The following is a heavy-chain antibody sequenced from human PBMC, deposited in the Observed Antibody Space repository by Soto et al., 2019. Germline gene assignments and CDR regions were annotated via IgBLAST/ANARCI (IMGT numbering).Heavy chain of an antibody. D-gene: IGHD4-17*01. CDR1: GASFISSY. CDR3: ARGLRYFDY. Sequence: PSETLSLTCTVSGASFISSYWSWIRQPPGKGLEWIGYIYYSGSTNYNPSLKSRVTISVDTSKNQFSLKLSSVTAADTAVYYCARGLRYFDYWGQGTLVTVYS. J-gene: IGHJ4*02. V-gene: IGHV4-59*01. CDR2: IYYSGST.